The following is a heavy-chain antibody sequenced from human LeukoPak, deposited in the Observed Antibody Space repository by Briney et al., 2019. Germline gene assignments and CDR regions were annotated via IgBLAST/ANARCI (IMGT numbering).Heavy chain of an antibody. V-gene: IGHV3-72*01. J-gene: IGHJ2*01. CDR3: TRVAEWTLDL. CDR2: IRKKSHSYTT. Sequence: GGSLRLSCTASGFTFSDYFMDWVRQAPGKGLEWVGRIRKKSHSYTTEYAASAKGRFTISRDDSENLLYLQMTSLKTDDTAVYYCTRVAEWTLDLWGRGTVVTISS. D-gene: IGHD3-3*01. CDR1: GFTFSDYF.